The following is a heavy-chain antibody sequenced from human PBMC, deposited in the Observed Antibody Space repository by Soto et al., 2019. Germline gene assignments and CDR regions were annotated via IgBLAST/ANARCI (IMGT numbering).Heavy chain of an antibody. Sequence: QVQLVQSGAEVKKPGSSVKVSCKATGGTFSNYAFSWVRQAPGQGLEWLRGIMPIFGRPDYAQKFRDRVTITADESTSTAQMELTSLRSEDTAVYYRASCLKEACMAGNYYY. CDR1: GGTFSNYA. J-gene: IGHJ6*01. CDR3: ASCLKEACMAGNYYY. CDR2: IMPIFGRP. V-gene: IGHV1-69*12. D-gene: IGHD2-8*01.